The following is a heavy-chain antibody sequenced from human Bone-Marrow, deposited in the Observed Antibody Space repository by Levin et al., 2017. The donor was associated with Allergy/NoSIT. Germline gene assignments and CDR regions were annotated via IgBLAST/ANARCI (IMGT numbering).Heavy chain of an antibody. CDR2: TYYGGSP. Sequence: SQTLSLTCTVSGGSISSNDYFWSWIRQPPGKGLEWIGYTYYGGSPYYNPSLKRRIGISIDTSKNQISLKLGAVTAADTAVYYCVRDVARGYEKETFDIWGQGTMVTVSS. CDR1: GGSISSNDYF. V-gene: IGHV4-30-4*01. J-gene: IGHJ3*02. CDR3: VRDVARGYEKETFDI. D-gene: IGHD5-12*01.